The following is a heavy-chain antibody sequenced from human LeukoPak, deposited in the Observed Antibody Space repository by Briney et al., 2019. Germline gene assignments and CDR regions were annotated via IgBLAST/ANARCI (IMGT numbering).Heavy chain of an antibody. Sequence: SETLSLTCTVSGGSISSYYWSWIRQPPGKGQEWIGYIYYSGSTNYNPSLKSRVTISVDTSKNQFSLKLSSVTAADTAVYYCARQSRYYYYYGMDVWGQGTTVTVSS. CDR3: ARQSRYYYYYGMDV. CDR1: GGSISSYY. CDR2: IYYSGST. V-gene: IGHV4-59*08. J-gene: IGHJ6*02.